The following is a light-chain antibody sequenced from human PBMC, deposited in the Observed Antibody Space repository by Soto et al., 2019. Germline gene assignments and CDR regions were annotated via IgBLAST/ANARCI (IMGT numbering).Light chain of an antibody. J-gene: IGKJ1*01. CDR3: QQYGNLPWT. V-gene: IGKV3-20*01. CDR2: GAA. Sequence: EIVLTQSPGTLSLSPGERATLSCRASQSVSSSYLGWYQQKPGQAPRLLIYGAASRATGVADRFSGSGSGTDFTLTISRLEPEDFAVYYCQQYGNLPWTFGQGTKVEIK. CDR1: QSVSSSY.